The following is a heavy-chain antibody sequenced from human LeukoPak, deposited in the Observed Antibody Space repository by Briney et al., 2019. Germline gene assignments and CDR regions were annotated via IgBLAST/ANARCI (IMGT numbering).Heavy chain of an antibody. V-gene: IGHV4-59*01. J-gene: IGHJ6*02. CDR1: GGSFSGYY. D-gene: IGHD4-23*01. Sequence: SETLSLTCAVYGGSFSGYYWSWIRQPPGKGLEWIGYIYYSGSTNYNPSLKSRVTISVDTSKNQFSLKLSSVTAADTAVYYCARGPTTVVTPGKMYYYGMDVWGQGTTVTVSS. CDR3: ARGPTTVVTPGKMYYYGMDV. CDR2: IYYSGST.